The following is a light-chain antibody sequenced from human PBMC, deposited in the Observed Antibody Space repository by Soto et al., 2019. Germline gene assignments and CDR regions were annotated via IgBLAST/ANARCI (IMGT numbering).Light chain of an antibody. J-gene: IGKJ1*01. CDR1: QSISSW. Sequence: DIQMTQSPSALSASVGDRVTITCRASQSISSWLAWYQQQPGKAPRLLIYDASYLERGVPSRFSGSGSGTEFTLTISDLQPDDLGTYYCQQYNNFLTFGPGTKVEI. V-gene: IGKV1-5*01. CDR3: QQYNNFLT. CDR2: DAS.